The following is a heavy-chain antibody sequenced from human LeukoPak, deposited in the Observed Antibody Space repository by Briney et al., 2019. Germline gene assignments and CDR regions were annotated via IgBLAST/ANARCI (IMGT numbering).Heavy chain of an antibody. D-gene: IGHD6-13*01. V-gene: IGHV1-2*04. CDR1: GYTFTGYY. Sequence: ASVKVSCKASGYTFTGYYMHWVRQAPGQGLGWMGWINPNSGGTNYAQKFQGWVTMTRDTSISTAYMELSRLRSDDTAVYYCARVHRIAAAVDAFDIWGQGTMVTVSS. CDR3: ARVHRIAAAVDAFDI. J-gene: IGHJ3*02. CDR2: INPNSGGT.